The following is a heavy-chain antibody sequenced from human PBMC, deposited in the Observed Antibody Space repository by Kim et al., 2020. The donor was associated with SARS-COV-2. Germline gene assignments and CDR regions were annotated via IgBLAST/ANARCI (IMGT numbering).Heavy chain of an antibody. CDR2: ISYDGSNK. Sequence: GGSLRLSCAASGFTFSSYGMHWVRQAPGKGLEWVAVISYDGSNKYYADSVKSRFTISRDNSKNKNTLYLQMNSLRAEDTAVFYCARGGLHYDSSGDYYYYSVMDVWGQGTTVTVSS. V-gene: IGHV3-30*03. D-gene: IGHD3-22*01. J-gene: IGHJ6*02. CDR1: GFTFSSYG. CDR3: ARGGLHYDSSGDYYYYSVMDV.